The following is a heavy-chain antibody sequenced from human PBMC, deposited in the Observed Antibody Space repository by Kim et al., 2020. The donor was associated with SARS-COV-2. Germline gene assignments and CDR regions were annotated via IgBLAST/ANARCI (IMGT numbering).Heavy chain of an antibody. V-gene: IGHV3-13*04. J-gene: IGHJ6*02. CDR2: IGTAGDT. CDR3: ARGGDTAMASNGMDV. Sequence: GGSLRLSCAASGFTFSSYDMHWVRQATGKGLEWVSAIGTAGDTYYPGSVKGRFTISRENAKNSLYLQMNSLRAGDTAVYYCARGGDTAMASNGMDVWGQGTTVTVSS. D-gene: IGHD5-18*01. CDR1: GFTFSSYD.